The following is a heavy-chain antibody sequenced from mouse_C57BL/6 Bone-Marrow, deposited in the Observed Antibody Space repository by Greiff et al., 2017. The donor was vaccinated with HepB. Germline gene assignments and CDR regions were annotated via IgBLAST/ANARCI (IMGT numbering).Heavy chain of an antibody. CDR3: ARSLYYYGSSYHYAMDY. Sequence: DVQLQESGPELVKPGASVKISCKASGYSFTGYYMNWVKQSPEKSLEWIGEINPSTGGTTYNQKFKAKATLTVDKSSSTAYMQLKSLTSEDSAVYYCARSLYYYGSSYHYAMDYWGQGTSVTVSS. D-gene: IGHD1-1*01. CDR2: INPSTGGT. J-gene: IGHJ4*01. V-gene: IGHV1-42*01. CDR1: GYSFTGYY.